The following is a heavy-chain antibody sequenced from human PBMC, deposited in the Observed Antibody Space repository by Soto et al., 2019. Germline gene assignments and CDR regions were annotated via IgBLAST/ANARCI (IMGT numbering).Heavy chain of an antibody. CDR2: TYYRSKWYN. CDR3: ARVRLWFGETYYYYYGMDV. D-gene: IGHD3-10*01. Sequence: SQTLSLTCVISGDSVSSNSAAWNWIRQSPSRGLEWLGRTYYRSKWYNDYAVSVKSRITINPDTSKNQFSLQLNSVTPEDTAVYYCARVRLWFGETYYYYYGMDVWGQGTTVTVSS. J-gene: IGHJ6*02. V-gene: IGHV6-1*01. CDR1: GDSVSSNSAA.